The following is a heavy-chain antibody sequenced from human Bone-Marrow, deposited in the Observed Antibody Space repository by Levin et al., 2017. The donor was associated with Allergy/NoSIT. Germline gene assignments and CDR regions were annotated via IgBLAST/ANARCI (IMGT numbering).Heavy chain of an antibody. CDR3: ARDLVNGRNFDS. Sequence: GESLKISCVASGFTFSSYWMHWVRQVPGKGLEWVSRIQNYGTITNYADSVKGRFTISRDNAKNTLYLQMTSLRVEDTAVYFCARDLVNGRNFDSWGQGTLVTVSS. CDR1: GFTFSSYW. CDR2: IQNYGTIT. V-gene: IGHV3-74*01. D-gene: IGHD2-8*01. J-gene: IGHJ4*02.